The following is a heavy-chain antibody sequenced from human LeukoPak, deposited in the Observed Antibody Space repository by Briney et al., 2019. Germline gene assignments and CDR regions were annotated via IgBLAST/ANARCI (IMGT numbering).Heavy chain of an antibody. CDR3: ARDDYYSNYNYFDY. Sequence: SETLSLTCTVSGGSISSSSYYWGWIRQPPGKGLEWIGSIYYSGSTYYNPSLKSRVPISVDTSKTQFSLKLSSVTAADTAVYYCARDDYYSNYNYFDYWGQGTLVTVSS. J-gene: IGHJ4*02. CDR1: GGSISSSSYY. V-gene: IGHV4-39*07. CDR2: IYYSGST. D-gene: IGHD4-11*01.